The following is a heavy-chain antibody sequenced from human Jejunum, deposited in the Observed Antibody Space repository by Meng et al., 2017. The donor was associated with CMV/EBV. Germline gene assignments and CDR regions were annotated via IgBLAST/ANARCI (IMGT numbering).Heavy chain of an antibody. V-gene: IGHV3-48*04. D-gene: IGHD5-18*01. CDR1: GFTFSSYS. Sequence: SCADSGFTFSSYSMNWVRQAPGKGLEWVSSITSSSGTIYYADSVKGRFTIFRDNAKNSLHLQMNSLRADDTAVYYCARDLQLSTWGQGTLVTVSS. J-gene: IGHJ5*02. CDR3: ARDLQLST. CDR2: ITSSSGTI.